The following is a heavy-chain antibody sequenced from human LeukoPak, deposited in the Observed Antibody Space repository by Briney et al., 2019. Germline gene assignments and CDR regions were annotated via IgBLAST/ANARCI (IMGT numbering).Heavy chain of an antibody. V-gene: IGHV1-69*13. CDR1: GGTFISCA. J-gene: IGHJ4*02. Sequence: ASVKVSCKASGGTFISCAISWVRQAPGQGLEWMGGIIPIFGTANYAQKFQGRVTITADESTSTAYMELSSLRSEDTAVYYCASEAATGYYFDYWGQGTLVTVSS. CDR2: IIPIFGTA. D-gene: IGHD2-15*01. CDR3: ASEAATGYYFDY.